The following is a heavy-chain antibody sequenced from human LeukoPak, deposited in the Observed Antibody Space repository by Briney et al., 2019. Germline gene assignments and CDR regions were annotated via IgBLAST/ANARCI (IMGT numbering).Heavy chain of an antibody. CDR1: GFTFKKYV. V-gene: IGHV3-64D*09. D-gene: IGHD3-22*01. CDR2: ISGKGDRA. CDR3: VKDFYYDSSGYYSGAFNP. J-gene: IGHJ3*01. Sequence: GGSLRLSCSASGFTFKKYVLHWVRQAPGKGLEYTSAISGKGDRAYYADSVKGRFTISRDNSKNTVYLQMTSLRAEDTAVYFCVKDFYYDSSGYYSGAFNPWGQGTMVTVSS.